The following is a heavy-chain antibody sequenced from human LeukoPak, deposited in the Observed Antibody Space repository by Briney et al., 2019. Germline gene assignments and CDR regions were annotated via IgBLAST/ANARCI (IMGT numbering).Heavy chain of an antibody. CDR2: ISGSGGST. Sequence: SGGSLRLSCAASGFTFSSYAMSWVRQAPGKGLEWVSAISGSGGSTYYADSVKGRFTISRDNSKNTLYLQMNSLRAEDTAVYYCAKSAQKALIGSSRSAYFDYWGQGTLVTVSS. CDR1: GFTFSSYA. CDR3: AKSAQKALIGSSRSAYFDY. D-gene: IGHD2/OR15-2a*01. J-gene: IGHJ4*02. V-gene: IGHV3-23*01.